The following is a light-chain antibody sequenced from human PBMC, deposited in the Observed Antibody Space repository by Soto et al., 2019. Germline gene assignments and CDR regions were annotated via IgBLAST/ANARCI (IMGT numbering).Light chain of an antibody. J-gene: IGKJ1*01. CDR3: QQYNNWPRT. CDR1: RSVSSN. Sequence: EIVMTQSPATLSVSPGERATLSCRASRSVSSNLAWYQQRPGQAPRLLIYGASTRATDIPPRFSGSGSGTEFILTISSLQSEDFAVYYCQQYNNWPRTFGQGTKVDI. CDR2: GAS. V-gene: IGKV3-15*01.